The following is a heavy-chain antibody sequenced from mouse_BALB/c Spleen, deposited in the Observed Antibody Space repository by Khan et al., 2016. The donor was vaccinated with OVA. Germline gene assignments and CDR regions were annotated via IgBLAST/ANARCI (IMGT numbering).Heavy chain of an antibody. J-gene: IGHJ2*01. V-gene: IGHV1S135*01. CDR3: ARTDYYGSSYYFDY. Sequence: VQLQQSGPELVKPGASVKVSCKASGYSFTDYNMFWVKQSHGKGLEWIGYIYPYNGGTSYNQQFRGKATLTVDKSSSTAFMHLSSLTSEDSAFFYCARTDYYGSSYYFDYWGQGTTLTVSS. CDR1: GYSFTDYN. D-gene: IGHD1-1*01. CDR2: IYPYNGGT.